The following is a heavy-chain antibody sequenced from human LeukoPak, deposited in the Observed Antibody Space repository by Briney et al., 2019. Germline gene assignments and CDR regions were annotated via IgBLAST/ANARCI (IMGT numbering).Heavy chain of an antibody. CDR3: ARDLEGLPDY. Sequence: SETLSLTCTVSGGSISSYYWSWIRQPPGKGLEWTGYIYYSGSTNYNPSLKSRVTISVDTSKNQFSLKLSSVTAADTAVYYCARDLEGLPDYWGQGTLVTVSS. CDR1: GGSISSYY. CDR2: IYYSGST. J-gene: IGHJ4*02. V-gene: IGHV4-59*13. D-gene: IGHD1-1*01.